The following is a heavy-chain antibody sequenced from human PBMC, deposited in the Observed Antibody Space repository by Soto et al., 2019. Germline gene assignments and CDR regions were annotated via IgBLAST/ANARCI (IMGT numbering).Heavy chain of an antibody. CDR3: ARVRNGDWYFDN. Sequence: EVQLVESGGGLVQPGGSLRLSCAASGFTFSTYWMHWVRQAPGKGLVWVSRINIDGSTTSYADSVKGRFTISRDNAKNTLYLQMNSLRDEDTAVYYCARVRNGDWYFDNWGQGTLVIISS. J-gene: IGHJ4*02. CDR1: GFTFSTYW. CDR2: INIDGSTT. V-gene: IGHV3-74*01. D-gene: IGHD4-17*01.